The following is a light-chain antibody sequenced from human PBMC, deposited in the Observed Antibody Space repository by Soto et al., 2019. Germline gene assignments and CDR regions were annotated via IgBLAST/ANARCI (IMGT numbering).Light chain of an antibody. CDR2: EVV. J-gene: IGLJ1*01. CDR3: KSYAGSNTYV. Sequence: QSALTQPPSASGSPGQSVTISCTGTKSDIGVYDFVSWYQHHPGKAPRLIIYEVVQGPSGVPDRFSGSKSGNTASLTVSGLQAADEADYFCKSYAGSNTYVFGSGTKLTVL. CDR1: KSDIGVYDF. V-gene: IGLV2-8*01.